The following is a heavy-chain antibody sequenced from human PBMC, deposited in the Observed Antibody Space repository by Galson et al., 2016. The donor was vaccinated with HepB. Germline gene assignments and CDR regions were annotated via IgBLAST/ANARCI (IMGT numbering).Heavy chain of an antibody. D-gene: IGHD1-26*01. J-gene: IGHJ4*02. CDR1: GFTFSNYV. V-gene: IGHV3-23*01. Sequence: SLRLSCAASGFTFSNYVMTWVRQAPGKGLEWVAGISGGGGRTYYGDSVKGRFTISRDNSKSTLYLQMNSLRGEDTAVYYCVDSGSWWGQGTLVTVSS. CDR3: VDSGSW. CDR2: ISGGGGRT.